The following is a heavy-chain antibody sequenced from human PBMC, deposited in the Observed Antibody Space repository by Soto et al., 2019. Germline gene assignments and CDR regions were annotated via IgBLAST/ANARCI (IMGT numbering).Heavy chain of an antibody. V-gene: IGHV3-23*01. CDR1: GFTFSSYA. CDR3: AKYMDETRVVANWFDP. CDR2: ISGSGGST. D-gene: IGHD2-2*01. Sequence: SLRLSCAASGFTFSSYAMSWVRQAPGKGLEWVSAISGSGGSTYYADSVKGRFTISRDNSKNTLYLQMNSLRAEDTAVYYCAKYMDETRVVANWFDPWGQGTLVT. J-gene: IGHJ5*02.